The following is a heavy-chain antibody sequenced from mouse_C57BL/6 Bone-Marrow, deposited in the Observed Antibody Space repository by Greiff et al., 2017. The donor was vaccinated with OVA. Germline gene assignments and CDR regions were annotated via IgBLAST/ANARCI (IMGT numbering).Heavy chain of an antibody. V-gene: IGHV5-6*01. CDR1: GFTFSSYG. Sequence: VQLQQSGGDLVKPGGSLKLSCAASGFTFSSYGMSWVRQTPDKRLEWVATISSGGSYTYYPDSVKGRFTISRDNAKNTLYLQMSSLKSEDTAMYYCARHGPWGQGTLVTVSA. CDR3: ARHGP. J-gene: IGHJ3*01. CDR2: ISSGGSYT.